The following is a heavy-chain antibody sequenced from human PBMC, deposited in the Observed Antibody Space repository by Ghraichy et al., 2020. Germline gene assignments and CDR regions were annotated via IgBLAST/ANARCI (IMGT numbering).Heavy chain of an antibody. J-gene: IGHJ4*02. CDR1: GFTFSTYA. CDR2: ISDRGGST. Sequence: GGSLRLSCAASGFTFSTYAMSWVRQAPGKGLEWVSTISDRGGSTYYADSLKGRFTISRDNSKNTVYLQMNSLRAEDTAVYYCAKLRIAVAGRDLDDWGQGTLVTVSS. D-gene: IGHD6-19*01. CDR3: AKLRIAVAGRDLDD. V-gene: IGHV3-23*01.